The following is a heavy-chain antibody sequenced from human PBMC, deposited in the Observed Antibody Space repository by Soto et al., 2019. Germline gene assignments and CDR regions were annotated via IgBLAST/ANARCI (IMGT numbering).Heavy chain of an antibody. D-gene: IGHD6-13*01. Sequence: LGESLKISCKGSGYSFTSYWIGWVRQMPGKGLEWMGIISPSDSDTRYSPSFQGQVTISADKSINTAYLQWSSLKASDTAMYYCARRVAASGTLDYWGQGTLVTVSS. J-gene: IGHJ4*02. CDR3: ARRVAASGTLDY. V-gene: IGHV5-51*01. CDR2: ISPSDSDT. CDR1: GYSFTSYW.